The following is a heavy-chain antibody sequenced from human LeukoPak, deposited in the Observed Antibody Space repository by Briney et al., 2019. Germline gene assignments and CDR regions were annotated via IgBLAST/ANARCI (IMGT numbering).Heavy chain of an antibody. J-gene: IGHJ3*02. CDR3: ARRELLPTPDAFDI. D-gene: IGHD3-10*01. CDR1: GGSISSSSYY. V-gene: IGHV4-39*01. Sequence: SETLSPTCTVSGGSISSSSYYWGWIRQPPGKGLEWIGSIYYSGSTYYNPSLKSRVTISVDTSKNQFSLKVSSVTAADTAVYYCARRELLPTPDAFDIWGQGTMVTVSS. CDR2: IYYSGST.